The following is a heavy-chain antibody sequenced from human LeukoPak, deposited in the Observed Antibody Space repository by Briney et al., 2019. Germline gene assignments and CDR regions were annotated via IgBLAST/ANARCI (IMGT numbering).Heavy chain of an antibody. D-gene: IGHD3-10*01. CDR3: AREGGVNWFDP. J-gene: IGHJ5*02. CDR1: GYTFTNYG. Sequence: ASVKVSCKASGYTFTNYGINWVRQAPGQGLEWMGWISGYNANTNYAQEFQGRVTMTTDTSTSTAYMELRSLRFDDTAVYYCAREGGVNWFDPWGQGTLVTVSS. CDR2: ISGYNANT. V-gene: IGHV1-18*01.